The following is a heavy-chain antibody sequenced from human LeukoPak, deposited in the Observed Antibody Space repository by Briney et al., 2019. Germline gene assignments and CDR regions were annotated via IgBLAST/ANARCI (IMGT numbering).Heavy chain of an antibody. J-gene: IGHJ4*02. CDR3: ARAPRSSYYDSSGS. D-gene: IGHD3-22*01. V-gene: IGHV1-2*02. CDR2: INPNSGGT. CDR1: GYTFTGYY. Sequence: ASVEVSCKASGYTFTGYYMHWVRQAPGQGLEWMGWINPNSGGTNYAQKFQGRVTMTRDTSISTAYMELSRLRSDDTAVYYCARAPRSSYYDSSGSWGQGTLVTVSS.